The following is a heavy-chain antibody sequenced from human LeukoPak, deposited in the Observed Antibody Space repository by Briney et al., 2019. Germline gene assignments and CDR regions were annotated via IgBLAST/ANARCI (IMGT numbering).Heavy chain of an antibody. CDR3: AKGGQQLVWWFDP. CDR1: GFTFSSYG. CDR2: IWYDGSNK. J-gene: IGHJ5*02. V-gene: IGHV3-33*06. Sequence: GRSLILSCAASGFTFSSYGMHWVRQAPGKGLEWVAVIWYDGSNKYYADSVKGRFTISRDNSKNTLYLQMNSLRAEDTAVYYCAKGGQQLVWWFDPWGQGTLVTVSS. D-gene: IGHD6-13*01.